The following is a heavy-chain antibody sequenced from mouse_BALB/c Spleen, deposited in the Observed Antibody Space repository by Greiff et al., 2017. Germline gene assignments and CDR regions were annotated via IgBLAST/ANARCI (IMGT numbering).Heavy chain of an antibody. Sequence: VNVVESGAELVKPGDSVKMSCKASGYTFTSYPIEWIKQNPGKSLEWIGNFYPYNDDTKYNEKFKGKAKLTVEKSSSLVYLELSRLTSDDSSDYYSARGRNFAYWGQGTTLTVSS. CDR1: GYTFTSYP. CDR2: FYPYNDDT. CDR3: ARGRNFAY. V-gene: IGHV1-47*01. J-gene: IGHJ2*01.